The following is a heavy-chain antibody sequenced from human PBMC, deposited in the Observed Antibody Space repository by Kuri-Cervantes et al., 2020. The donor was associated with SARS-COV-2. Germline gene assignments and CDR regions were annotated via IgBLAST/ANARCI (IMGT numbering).Heavy chain of an antibody. CDR3: ASAVRFLEWLLLPVVAFDI. D-gene: IGHD3-3*01. CDR1: GYTFTGYY. CDR2: IDPSGGST. Sequence: ASVKVSCKASGYTFTGYYMHWVRQAPGQGLEWMGIIDPSGGSTSYAQKFQGRVTMTRDTSTSTVYMELSSLRSDDTAVYYCASAVRFLEWLLLPVVAFDIWGQGTMVTVSS. V-gene: IGHV1-46*01. J-gene: IGHJ3*02.